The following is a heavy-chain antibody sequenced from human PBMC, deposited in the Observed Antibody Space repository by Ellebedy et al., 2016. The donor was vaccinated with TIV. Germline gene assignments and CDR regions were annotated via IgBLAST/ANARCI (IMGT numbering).Heavy chain of an antibody. CDR1: GFTFSSYP. Sequence: GESLKISCVASGFTFSSYPMNWVRQAPGKGLEWVANIKQDGSEKWYVDSVKGRFTISRDNAKNSLYLQMSSLRAEDTAVYYCARDQGWAYPGSTRFDYWGQGTLVTVSS. CDR2: IKQDGSEK. CDR3: ARDQGWAYPGSTRFDY. J-gene: IGHJ4*03. D-gene: IGHD3-10*01. V-gene: IGHV3-7*01.